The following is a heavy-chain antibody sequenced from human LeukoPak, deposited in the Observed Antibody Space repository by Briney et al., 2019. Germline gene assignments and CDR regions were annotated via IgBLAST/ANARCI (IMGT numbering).Heavy chain of an antibody. J-gene: IGHJ4*02. D-gene: IGHD5-12*01. CDR3: ARAYNGYDYFDY. CDR1: RFTFSTYS. CDR2: ISDSSTYI. V-gene: IGHV3-21*01. Sequence: GGSLRLSCAASRFTFSTYSMNWVRQAPGKGLEWVSYISDSSTYIYYADSVRVRFTISRDNAKNSLHLQMNSLRAEDTAVYYCARAYNGYDYFDYWGQGTLVTVSS.